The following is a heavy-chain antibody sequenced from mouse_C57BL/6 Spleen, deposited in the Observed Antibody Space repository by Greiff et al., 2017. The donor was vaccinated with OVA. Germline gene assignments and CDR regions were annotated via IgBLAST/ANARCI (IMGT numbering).Heavy chain of an antibody. CDR3: ARDHYYDYDWFAY. Sequence: ESGPGLVKPSQSLSLTCSVTGYSITSGYYWNWIRQFPGNKLEWMGYISYDGSNNYNPSLKNRISITRDTSKYQFFLKLNSVTTEDTATYYCARDHYYDYDWFAYWGQGTLVTVSA. CDR2: ISYDGSN. J-gene: IGHJ3*01. V-gene: IGHV3-6*01. D-gene: IGHD2-4*01. CDR1: GYSITSGYY.